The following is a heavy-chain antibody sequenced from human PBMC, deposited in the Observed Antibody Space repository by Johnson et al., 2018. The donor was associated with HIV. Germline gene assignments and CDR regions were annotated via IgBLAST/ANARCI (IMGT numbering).Heavy chain of an antibody. D-gene: IGHD3-3*01. V-gene: IGHV3-20*04. Sequence: EVQLVESGGGVVRPGGSLRLSCAASGFTFDDYGMSWVRQAPGKGLEWVSGINWNGGTTGYADSVKGRFTISRENAKNSLYLQMNSLRAEDTAVYYCAKVLTSYYNFWSGLSHDAFYIWGQGTMVTVSS. CDR2: INWNGGTT. CDR3: AKVLTSYYNFWSGLSHDAFYI. J-gene: IGHJ3*02. CDR1: GFTFDDYG.